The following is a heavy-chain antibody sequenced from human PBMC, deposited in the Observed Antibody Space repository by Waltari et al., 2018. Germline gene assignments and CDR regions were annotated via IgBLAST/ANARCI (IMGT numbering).Heavy chain of an antibody. D-gene: IGHD4-4*01. J-gene: IGHJ4*02. CDR1: GFTFSNNW. CDR2: RSEDASER. Sequence: EVQLVGSGGNLVHPGWSLRLSCVSSGFTFSNNWMSWVRKARGKGLEWVAKRSEDASERYYVDSVKGRFTISRDNAKNSLYLEMNSLRAEDTAMYYCARDIAYSLDYWGQGTLVTVSS. V-gene: IGHV3-7*01. CDR3: ARDIAYSLDY.